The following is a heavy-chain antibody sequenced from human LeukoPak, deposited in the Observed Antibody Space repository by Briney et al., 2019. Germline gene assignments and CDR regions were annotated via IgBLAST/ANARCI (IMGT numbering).Heavy chain of an antibody. V-gene: IGHV4-39*01. Sequence: SETLSLTCTVSGGSISSSYYYWGWIRQPPGKGLEWIGEINHSGSTNYNPSLKSRVTISVDTSKNQFSLKLSSVTAADTAVYYCARYFDYGDYPLFDYWGQGTLVTVSS. J-gene: IGHJ4*02. CDR3: ARYFDYGDYPLFDY. D-gene: IGHD4-17*01. CDR2: INHSGST. CDR1: GGSISSSYYY.